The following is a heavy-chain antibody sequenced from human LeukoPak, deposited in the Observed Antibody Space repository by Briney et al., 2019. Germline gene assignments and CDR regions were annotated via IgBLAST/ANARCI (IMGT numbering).Heavy chain of an antibody. CDR1: GFVFSSNS. J-gene: IGHJ4*02. Sequence: GGSLRLSCAASGFVFSSNSMIWVREAPGKGLEWFSCISSSSSTIYYANSVKGRFTISRENAKNSLYLQMNSLRAEDTAVYYYATAGYSNSDYWGQGNLVTVSS. D-gene: IGHD4-11*01. CDR3: ATAGYSNSDY. V-gene: IGHV3-48*04. CDR2: ISSSSSTI.